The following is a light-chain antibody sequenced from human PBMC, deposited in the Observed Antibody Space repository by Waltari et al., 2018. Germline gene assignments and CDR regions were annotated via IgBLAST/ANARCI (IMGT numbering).Light chain of an antibody. CDR2: WAS. V-gene: IGKV4-1*01. CDR3: QQYYSLPWA. Sequence: DIVMTQSPDSLAVSLGERATINCKSSQSVLFNFNNKNYLGWYQHKPGRPPKPLIYWASTRESGVPDRFGGSGSGTDFNLTISSLQAEDVAVYYCQQYYSLPWAFGQGTKVEIK. J-gene: IGKJ1*01. CDR1: QSVLFNFNNKNY.